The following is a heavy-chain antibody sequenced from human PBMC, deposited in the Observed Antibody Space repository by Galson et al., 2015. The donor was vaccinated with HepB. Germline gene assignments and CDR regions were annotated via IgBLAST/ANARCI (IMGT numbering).Heavy chain of an antibody. D-gene: IGHD3-22*01. Sequence: SVKVSCKASGYTFTSHGISWVRQAPGQGLEWVGWISTYNGRTDYAQKLQGRVTLTTDTSTSTAYMELRSLRSDDTAVYYCAKGSSGHYSSYMDHWGQGSLVTVSS. CDR2: ISTYNGRT. CDR1: GYTFTSHG. V-gene: IGHV1-18*04. J-gene: IGHJ4*02. CDR3: AKGSSGHYSSYMDH.